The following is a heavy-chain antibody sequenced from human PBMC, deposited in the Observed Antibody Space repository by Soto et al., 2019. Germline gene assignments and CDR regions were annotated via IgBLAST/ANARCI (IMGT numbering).Heavy chain of an antibody. V-gene: IGHV4-30-2*01. CDR2: IYHSGST. CDR3: AARGTMVRGEAFDI. J-gene: IGHJ3*02. CDR1: GGSISSGGYS. D-gene: IGHD3-10*01. Sequence: QLQLQESGSGLVKPSQTLSLTCAVSGGSISSGGYSWSWIRQPPGKGLEWIGYIYHSGSTYYNPSLKRRVTISVDTSKNQFSLKLSSVTAADTAVYYCAARGTMVRGEAFDIWGQGTMVTVSS.